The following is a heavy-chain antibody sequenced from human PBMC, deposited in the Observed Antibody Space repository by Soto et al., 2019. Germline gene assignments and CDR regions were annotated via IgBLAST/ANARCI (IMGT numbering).Heavy chain of an antibody. CDR2: INRSRST. D-gene: IGHD3-9*01. Sequence: QVQLQQWGAGLLKPSETLSLTCAVYGESFSGYYWSWIRQPPGKGLEWIGEINRSRSTNHNPSLKIRVTISVDPSKNQCSRKLNSVTAADTAVYYGARGWVGTGSHYFRFWGQGTLVTVSS. J-gene: IGHJ4*02. CDR1: GESFSGYY. CDR3: ARGWVGTGSHYFRF. V-gene: IGHV4-34*01.